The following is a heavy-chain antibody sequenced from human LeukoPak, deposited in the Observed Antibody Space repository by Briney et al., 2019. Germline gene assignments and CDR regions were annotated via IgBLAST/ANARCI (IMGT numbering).Heavy chain of an antibody. J-gene: IGHJ5*02. CDR3: ARAGYSSGWWFDP. CDR2: IYPGDSDT. D-gene: IGHD6-19*01. V-gene: IGHV5-51*01. Sequence: GESLKISCKGSGYSFTSYWIGWVRQMPGKGLEWMEIIYPGDSDTRYSPSFQGQVTISADKSISTAYLQWSSLKASDTAMYYCARAGYSSGWWFDPWGQGTLVTVSS. CDR1: GYSFTSYW.